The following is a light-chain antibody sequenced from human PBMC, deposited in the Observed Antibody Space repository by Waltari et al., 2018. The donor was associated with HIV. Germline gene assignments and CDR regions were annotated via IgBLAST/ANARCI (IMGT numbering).Light chain of an antibody. Sequence: DIQMTQSPSSVSASVGDTVTITCRASQDSSRWLVWYLQKPGKAPKLLIYAASSLQSGVPTRFSGSGSGTDFTLTINSLQPEDSATYFCQQADSHPWTFGQGTNVEIK. CDR3: QQADSHPWT. CDR2: AAS. CDR1: QDSSRW. J-gene: IGKJ1*01. V-gene: IGKV1-12*01.